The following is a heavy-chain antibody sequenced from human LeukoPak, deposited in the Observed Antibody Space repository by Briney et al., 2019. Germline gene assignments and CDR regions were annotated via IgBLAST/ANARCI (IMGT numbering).Heavy chain of an antibody. D-gene: IGHD6-13*01. V-gene: IGHV4-59*01. CDR1: GGSISSYY. CDR3: ASTSSSWYNYYYYYMDV. J-gene: IGHJ6*03. Sequence: SETLSLTCTVSGGSISSYYWSWIRQPPGKGLEWIGYIYYSGGTNYNPSLKSRVTISVDTSKNQFSLKLSSVTAADTAVYYCASTSSSWYNYYYYYMDVWGKGTTVTVSS. CDR2: IYYSGGT.